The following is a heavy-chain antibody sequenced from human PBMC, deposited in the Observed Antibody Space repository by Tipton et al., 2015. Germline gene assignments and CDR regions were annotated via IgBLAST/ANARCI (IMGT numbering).Heavy chain of an antibody. J-gene: IGHJ6*02. V-gene: IGHV4-31*03. CDR1: GGSVSSGDYY. CDR2: IYSSGST. CDR3: ARSRTNIVVVPADYGMDV. D-gene: IGHD2-2*01. Sequence: TLSLTCTVSGGSVSSGDYYWYWIRQHPGKGLEWIGYIYSSGSTYYNPSLKSRVTISVDTSKNQFSLKLSSVSAADTAVYYCARSRTNIVVVPADYGMDVWGQGTTVTVSS.